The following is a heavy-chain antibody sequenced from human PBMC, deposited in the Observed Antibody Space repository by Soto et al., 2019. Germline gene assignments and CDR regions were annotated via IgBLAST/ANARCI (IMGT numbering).Heavy chain of an antibody. CDR3: ARDPGTSYYDSSGYFFDH. Sequence: ASVTVYGRASCCTFAYFWISWVRLDTGQGLEWMGWISSYNGNTNYAQKFQGRVTMTTDTSTSTAYMELRSLRSDDTAVYYCARDPGTSYYDSSGYFFDHWGQGTLVTVSS. CDR1: CCTFAYFW. CDR2: ISSYNGNT. J-gene: IGHJ4*02. V-gene: IGHV1-18*01. D-gene: IGHD3-22*01.